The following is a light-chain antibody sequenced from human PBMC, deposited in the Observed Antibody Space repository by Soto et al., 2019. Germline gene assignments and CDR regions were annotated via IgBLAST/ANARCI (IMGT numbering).Light chain of an antibody. CDR2: EVT. J-gene: IGLJ3*02. Sequence: QSALTQPASVSGSPGQSITISCTGTSSDVGGHNYVSWYQQYPGKAPKLIIYEVTNRPSGISDRFSGSKSGSTASLTISGLQAEDEADYYCCSYTSTNTRVYGGGTKVTVL. V-gene: IGLV2-14*01. CDR1: SSDVGGHNY. CDR3: CSYTSTNTRV.